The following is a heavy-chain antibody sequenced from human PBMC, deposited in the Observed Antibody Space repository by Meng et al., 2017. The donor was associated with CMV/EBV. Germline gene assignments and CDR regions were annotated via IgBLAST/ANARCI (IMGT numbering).Heavy chain of an antibody. CDR2: IIPILGIA. Sequence: SVKVSCKASGGTFSSYAISWVRQAPGQGLEWMGGIIPILGIANYAQKFQGRVTITADKSTSTAYMELSSLRPEDTAVYYCARPRFTIFGVAPGWGGYYYGMDVWGQGTTVTVSS. D-gene: IGHD3-3*01. J-gene: IGHJ6*02. V-gene: IGHV1-69*10. CDR3: ARPRFTIFGVAPGWGGYYYGMDV. CDR1: GGTFSSYA.